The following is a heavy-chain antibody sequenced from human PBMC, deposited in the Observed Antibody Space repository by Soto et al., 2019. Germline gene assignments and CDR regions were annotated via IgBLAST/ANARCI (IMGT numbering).Heavy chain of an antibody. Sequence: PGGSLRLSCAASGFTFNNYWMHWVRQAPGKGLVWVSRINGDGSSTTYADSVKGRFTISRDNGKNTLYLQMNSLRAEDTAVYYCTRGRYYDFWSGYCYFDYWGQGTLVTVSS. CDR3: TRGRYYDFWSGYCYFDY. CDR1: GFTFNNYW. J-gene: IGHJ4*02. CDR2: INGDGSST. V-gene: IGHV3-74*01. D-gene: IGHD3-3*01.